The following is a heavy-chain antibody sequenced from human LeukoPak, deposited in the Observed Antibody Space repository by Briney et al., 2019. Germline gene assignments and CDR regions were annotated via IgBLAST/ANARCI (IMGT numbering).Heavy chain of an antibody. V-gene: IGHV4-30-4*07. Sequence: SETLSLTCAVSGGSISSGGYSWSWIRQPPGKGLEWIGYIYYSGSTYYNPSLKSRVTISVDTSKNQFSLKLSSVTAADTAVYYCARYSSSSDYFDYWGQGTLVTVSS. CDR2: IYYSGST. CDR1: GGSISSGGYS. D-gene: IGHD6-6*01. CDR3: ARYSSSSDYFDY. J-gene: IGHJ4*02.